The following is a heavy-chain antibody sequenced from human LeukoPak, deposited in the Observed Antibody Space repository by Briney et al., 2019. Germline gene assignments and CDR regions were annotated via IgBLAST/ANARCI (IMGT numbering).Heavy chain of an antibody. V-gene: IGHV4-38-2*01. D-gene: IGHD2-15*01. CDR1: GYSINSGYC. Sequence: PSGTLSLTCAVSGYSINSGYCWGWIRQPPGQGLEWIGRIYTSGSTNYNPSLKSRVTISVDTSKNQFSLKLSSVNAADTAVYYCARGYCSGGSCYSYYYYNYMDVWGKGTTVTVSS. J-gene: IGHJ6*03. CDR2: IYTSGST. CDR3: ARGYCSGGSCYSYYYYNYMDV.